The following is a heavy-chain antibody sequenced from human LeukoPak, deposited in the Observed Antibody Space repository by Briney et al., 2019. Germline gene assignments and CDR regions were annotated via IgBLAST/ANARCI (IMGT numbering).Heavy chain of an antibody. V-gene: IGHV4-59*01. CDR2: IYYSGST. Sequence: SETLSLTCTVSGGSISSYYWSWIRQPPGKGLGWIGYIYYSGSTNYNPSLKSRVTISVDTSKNQFSLKLSSVTAADTAVYYCARRVYSSDPFDYWGQGTLVTVSS. D-gene: IGHD6-19*01. CDR1: GGSISSYY. J-gene: IGHJ4*02. CDR3: ARRVYSSDPFDY.